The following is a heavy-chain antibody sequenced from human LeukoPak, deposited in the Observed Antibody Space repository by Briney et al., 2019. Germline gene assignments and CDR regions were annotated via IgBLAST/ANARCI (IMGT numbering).Heavy chain of an antibody. CDR3: ARLSRATPDY. CDR1: GFTFSKYE. Sequence: PGGSLRLSCADSGFTFSKYEMVWVRQAPGKGLEWVSYISSTGRNMYYADSVKGRFTISRDNAKKSLYLHMNSLRAEDTAVYYCARLSRATPDYWGQGTLVTFSS. V-gene: IGHV3-48*03. J-gene: IGHJ4*02. CDR2: ISSTGRNM.